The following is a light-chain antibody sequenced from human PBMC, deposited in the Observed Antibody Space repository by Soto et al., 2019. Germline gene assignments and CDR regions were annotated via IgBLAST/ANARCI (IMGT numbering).Light chain of an antibody. J-gene: IGKJ1*01. CDR1: QSVSSTH. Sequence: EIVLTQSPGTLSFSPGDRATLFCRASQSVSSTHLAWYHQKPGQAPRLLIYGASTRASGIPDRFSGSGSGTDFTLTISRLETEDFAVYYCHQYGSSPQTFGQGTKVEIX. CDR2: GAS. V-gene: IGKV3-20*01. CDR3: HQYGSSPQT.